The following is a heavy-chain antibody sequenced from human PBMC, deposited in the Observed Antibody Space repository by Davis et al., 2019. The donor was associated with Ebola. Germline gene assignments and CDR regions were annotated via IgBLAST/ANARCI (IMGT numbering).Heavy chain of an antibody. CDR1: SGSFSGYY. J-gene: IGHJ4*02. CDR2: ISHTGDT. Sequence: GSLRLSCAVYSGSFSGYYWSWIRQSPGKGLEWIGEISHTGDTNYNPSLKSRVIISVDTSKNQFSLKLSSVTAADTAVYYCARGDYGDCFDYWGQGTLVTVSS. D-gene: IGHD4-17*01. V-gene: IGHV4-34*01. CDR3: ARGDYGDCFDY.